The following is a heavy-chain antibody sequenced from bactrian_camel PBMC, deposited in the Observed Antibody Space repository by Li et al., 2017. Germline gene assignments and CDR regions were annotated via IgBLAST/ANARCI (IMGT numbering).Heavy chain of an antibody. CDR2: IASNGQS. D-gene: IGHD5*01. J-gene: IGHJ4*01. CDR3: AASSLWMAYFSTNPDNYGY. Sequence: HVQLVESGGGSVQAGGSLRLSCGPSIHTYSTRRMGWFRQTPGKKREGVAGIASNGQSGYGESMQGRFTIARDNAKNTLYLEMNNLQPGDTAIYSCAASSLWMAYFSTNPDNYGYWGQGTQVTVS. CDR1: IHTYSTRR. V-gene: IGHV3S53*01.